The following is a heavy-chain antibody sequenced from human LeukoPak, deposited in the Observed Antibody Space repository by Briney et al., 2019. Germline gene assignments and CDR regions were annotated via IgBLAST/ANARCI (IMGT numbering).Heavy chain of an antibody. V-gene: IGHV1-2*02. Sequence: GASVKVSCKASGYTFTAYYMHWVRQAPGQGLEWLGWINPNTGGTHYAQKFQGRVTMTGDTSITTSYMELSRLTSDDTAVYYCAKDPDSGIAAAGTDDYWGQGTLVTVSS. CDR1: GYTFTAYY. D-gene: IGHD6-13*01. J-gene: IGHJ4*02. CDR3: AKDPDSGIAAAGTDDY. CDR2: INPNTGGT.